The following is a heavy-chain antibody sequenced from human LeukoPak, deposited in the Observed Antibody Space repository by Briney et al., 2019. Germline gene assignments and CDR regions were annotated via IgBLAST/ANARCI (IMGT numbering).Heavy chain of an antibody. Sequence: GGSLRLSCAASGFTVSSNYMSWIRQAPGKGLEWVSYIGSSSSSTNYADAVKGRFTISRDNAKNSLYLQMNSLRAEDTAMYYCARDCVDCGSGSPFDYWGQGTLVTVSS. J-gene: IGHJ4*02. D-gene: IGHD3-10*01. CDR1: GFTVSSNY. CDR2: IGSSSSST. V-gene: IGHV3-11*05. CDR3: ARDCVDCGSGSPFDY.